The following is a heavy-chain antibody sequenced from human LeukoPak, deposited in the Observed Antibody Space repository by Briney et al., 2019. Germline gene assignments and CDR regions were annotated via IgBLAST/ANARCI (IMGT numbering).Heavy chain of an antibody. J-gene: IGHJ5*02. D-gene: IGHD2/OR15-2a*01. CDR2: IHPGDSDT. CDR1: GDSFTTYW. CDR3: ARLISREDNWFDP. Sequence: GESLKISCKGSGDSFTTYWIGWVRQMPGKGLEWMGIIHPGDSDTRYSPSFQGQVTISADKSISTAYLQWSSLKASDTAMYYCARLISREDNWFDPWGQGTLVTVSS. V-gene: IGHV5-51*01.